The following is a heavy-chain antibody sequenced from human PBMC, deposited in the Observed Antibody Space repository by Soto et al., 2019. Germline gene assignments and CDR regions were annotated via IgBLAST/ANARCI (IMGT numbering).Heavy chain of an antibody. CDR1: EFSLSTYE. Sequence: GGSLRLSCEAFEFSLSTYEVAWVRQAPGKGLEWVSHIGRRGSATYYADSVKGRFSISRDNAKNSVLLQMNSLRADDTAVYFCARVYDDYLIDAFDIWGQGTMVSVSS. D-gene: IGHD4-17*01. V-gene: IGHV3-48*03. CDR2: IGRRGSAT. CDR3: ARVYDDYLIDAFDI. J-gene: IGHJ3*02.